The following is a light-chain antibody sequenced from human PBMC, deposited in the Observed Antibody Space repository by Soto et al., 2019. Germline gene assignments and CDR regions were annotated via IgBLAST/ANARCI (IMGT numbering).Light chain of an antibody. V-gene: IGLV1-40*01. CDR2: GNN. Sequence: QSVLTQPPSVSGAPGQRVTISCTGSSSNIGTRYDVHWYQQVPGTAPKLLIYGNNNRPSGVPDRLSGSKSGTSASLAINGLQAEDEADYYCQSYDSSLSGSVFGGGTKVTVL. J-gene: IGLJ3*02. CDR3: QSYDSSLSGSV. CDR1: SSNIGTRYD.